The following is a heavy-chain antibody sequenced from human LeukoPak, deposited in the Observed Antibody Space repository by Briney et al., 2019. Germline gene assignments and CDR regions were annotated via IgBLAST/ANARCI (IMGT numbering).Heavy chain of an antibody. V-gene: IGHV3-48*03. Sequence: GGSVRLSCAASGFTFSSYEMNWVRQAPGKGLEWVSYISSSGSTIYYADSVKGRFTISRDNAKNSPYLQMNSLRAEDTAVYYCARGSKPYGEYIRSRIHYFDYWGQGTLVTVSS. CDR1: GFTFSSYE. CDR3: ARGSKPYGEYIRSRIHYFDY. CDR2: ISSSGSTI. D-gene: IGHD4-17*01. J-gene: IGHJ4*02.